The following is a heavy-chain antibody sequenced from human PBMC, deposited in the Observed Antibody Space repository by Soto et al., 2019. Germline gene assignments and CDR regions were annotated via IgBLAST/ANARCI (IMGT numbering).Heavy chain of an antibody. J-gene: IGHJ4*02. Sequence: QVQLVQSGAEVQKPGSSVKVSCKASGGTFSPYTINWVRQAPGQGLEWMGRIIPFHGVTNYAQKFHARVTITADKSTSTAYMELSGLRFEDTAMYYCTRDWEITVSTWSFGGFWGRGTLVTVSS. CDR1: GGTFSPYT. D-gene: IGHD3-10*01. CDR3: TRDWEITVSTWSFGGF. V-gene: IGHV1-69*08. CDR2: IIPFHGVT.